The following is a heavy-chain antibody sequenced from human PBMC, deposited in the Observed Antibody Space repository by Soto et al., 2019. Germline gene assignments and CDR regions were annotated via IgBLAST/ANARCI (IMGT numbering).Heavy chain of an antibody. V-gene: IGHV4-34*01. D-gene: IGHD3-10*01. J-gene: IGHJ6*02. Sequence: SETLSLTCAVYGGSFSGYYWSWIRQPPGKGLEWIGEINHSGSTNCNPSLKSRVTISVDTSKNQFSLKLSSVTAADTAVYYCARGQGTMVRGLYGMDVWGQGTTVTVSS. CDR1: GGSFSGYY. CDR3: ARGQGTMVRGLYGMDV. CDR2: INHSGST.